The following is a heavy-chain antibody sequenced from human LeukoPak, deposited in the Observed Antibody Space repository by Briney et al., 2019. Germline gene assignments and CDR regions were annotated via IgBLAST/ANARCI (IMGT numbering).Heavy chain of an antibody. J-gene: IGHJ1*01. CDR2: IWYDGSNK. CDR1: GFTFSSYG. V-gene: IGHV3-33*06. D-gene: IGHD2-8*01. Sequence: GGSLRLSCAASGFTFSSYGMHWVRQAPGKGLEWVAVIWYDGSNKYYADSVEGRFTISRDNSKNTLYLQMNSLRAEDTAVYYCVKDVRRRCEYFQHWGQGTLVTVSS. CDR3: VKDVRRRCEYFQH.